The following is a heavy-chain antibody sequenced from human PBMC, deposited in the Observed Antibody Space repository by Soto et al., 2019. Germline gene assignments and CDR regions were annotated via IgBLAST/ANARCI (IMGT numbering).Heavy chain of an antibody. V-gene: IGHV4-34*01. Sequence: QVQLQQWGAGLLKPSETLSLTCAVYGGSFSGYYWSWIRQPPGKGLEWIGEINHSGSTNYNPSLKSRVTISVDTSKNQFSLKLSSVTAADTAVYYCARGEYSSSDYWGQGTLVTVSS. J-gene: IGHJ4*02. CDR2: INHSGST. CDR1: GGSFSGYY. CDR3: ARGEYSSSDY. D-gene: IGHD6-6*01.